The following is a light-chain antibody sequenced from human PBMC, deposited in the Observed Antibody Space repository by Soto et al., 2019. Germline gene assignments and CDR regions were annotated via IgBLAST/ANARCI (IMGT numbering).Light chain of an antibody. CDR2: DAS. V-gene: IGKV1-5*01. CDR1: RSISTW. Sequence: DIQMTQSPSTLSASVGDRVTITCRAGRSISTWLAWYQQKPGKAPKLLISDASTLKSGVPSRFSGTGSGTEFSLTISSLQPDDFATYYCQQYNNYSGTFGQGTKV. CDR3: QQYNNYSGT. J-gene: IGKJ1*01.